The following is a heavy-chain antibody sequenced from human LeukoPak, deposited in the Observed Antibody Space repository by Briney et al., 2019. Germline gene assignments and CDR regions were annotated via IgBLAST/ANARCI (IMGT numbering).Heavy chain of an antibody. J-gene: IGHJ4*02. D-gene: IGHD1-26*01. CDR1: GFTFITYG. Sequence: GGSLRLSCAASGFTFITYGMHWVRQAPSKGLEWVAFITNEGSNKYYTDSVKGRYTISRDNSKNTLYLQMNSLRAEDTAVYYCAKELFQWANADYWGQGTLVTVSS. CDR3: AKELFQWANADY. CDR2: ITNEGSNK. V-gene: IGHV3-30*02.